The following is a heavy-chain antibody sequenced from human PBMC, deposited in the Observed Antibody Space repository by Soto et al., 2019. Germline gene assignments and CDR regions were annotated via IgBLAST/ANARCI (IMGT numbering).Heavy chain of an antibody. CDR1: GFSCIDYA. CDR2: IGGRGGNA. Sequence: LRLSCAASGFSCIDYAINWVRQVPGRGLEYVAGIGGRGGNAFYADSMKGRFSISRDNSKNTVYLHMHNLRVDDSAMYYCAKARHSGDFAGSYDSWGQGTLVTVSS. CDR3: AKARHSGDFAGSYDS. J-gene: IGHJ5*02. D-gene: IGHD2-21*02. V-gene: IGHV3-23*01.